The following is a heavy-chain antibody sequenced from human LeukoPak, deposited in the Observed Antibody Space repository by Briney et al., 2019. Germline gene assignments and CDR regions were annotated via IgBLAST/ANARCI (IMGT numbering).Heavy chain of an antibody. J-gene: IGHJ4*02. V-gene: IGHV4-4*08. CDR3: VRDRELTY. D-gene: IGHD3-10*01. CDR1: DGSISIYY. Sequence: SGTLSLTCTVSDGSISIYYWSWIRQPPGKGLEWIGYVYSSGNTNYSPSLKGRAIISADTSKNQFSLKLTSVTAADTAVYYCVRDRELTYWGQGILVTVSS. CDR2: VYSSGNT.